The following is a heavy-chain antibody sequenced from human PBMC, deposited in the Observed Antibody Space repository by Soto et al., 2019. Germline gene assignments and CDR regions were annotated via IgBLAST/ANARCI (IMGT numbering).Heavy chain of an antibody. D-gene: IGHD2-15*01. Sequence: QITLEETGPTLVKPTQTLTLTCTFSGFLLTTGRVGVGWIRQPPGKALEWLAVIHWNDDNHYSPSLKSRLTITKDTSKNQVVLTLTNMDPVDTATYYCTHRLVGSGQGYWGQGTLVTVSS. CDR1: GFLLTTGRVG. J-gene: IGHJ4*02. CDR2: IHWNDDN. CDR3: THRLVGSGQGY. V-gene: IGHV2-5*01.